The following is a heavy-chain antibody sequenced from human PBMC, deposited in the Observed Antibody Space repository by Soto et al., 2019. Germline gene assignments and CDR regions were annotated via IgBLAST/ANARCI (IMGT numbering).Heavy chain of an antibody. CDR1: GFTFRDYA. CDR2: ISDSGGTT. D-gene: IGHD3-10*01. CDR3: AKDLRYYGSGPSGWFDA. V-gene: IGHV3-23*01. Sequence: RRSLLLSCASSGFTFRDYAMSWVRQAPGKGLEWVSAISDSGGTTYFADAVKGRFTISRDNSRRMLYLQMNSLRAEDTAVYYCAKDLRYYGSGPSGWFDAWGQGTRVTVSS. J-gene: IGHJ5*02.